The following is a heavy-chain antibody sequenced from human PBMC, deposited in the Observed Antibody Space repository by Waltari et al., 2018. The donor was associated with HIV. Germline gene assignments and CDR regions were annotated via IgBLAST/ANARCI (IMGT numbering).Heavy chain of an antibody. CDR1: GGSISSSNW. V-gene: IGHV4-4*02. CDR3: ARVSSLTGYYKALDY. Sequence: QVQLQDSGPGLVKPSGTLSLTCVVSGGSISSSNWWSWVRQPPGKGLEWIGEIYHRGSTNSNPSLKSRDTISVDKSKEKFTLKRRSVAAADTAVYFCARVSSLTGYYKALDYWGQGTLVTVSS. CDR2: IYHRGST. J-gene: IGHJ4*02. D-gene: IGHD3-9*01.